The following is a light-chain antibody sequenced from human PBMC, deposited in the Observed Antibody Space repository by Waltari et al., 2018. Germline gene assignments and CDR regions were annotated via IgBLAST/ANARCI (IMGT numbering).Light chain of an antibody. V-gene: IGLV3-21*04. CDR2: YDS. J-gene: IGLJ1*01. CDR1: NIESKS. CDR3: QVWDANTDPGV. Sequence: SYVLTQPPSVSVAPGKTASITCWGNNIESKSVHWYQQKPGQAPILVISYDSDRPSGIPERFSGSNSGNTATLTISRVEAGDEADYYCQVWDANTDPGVFGTGTEVTVL.